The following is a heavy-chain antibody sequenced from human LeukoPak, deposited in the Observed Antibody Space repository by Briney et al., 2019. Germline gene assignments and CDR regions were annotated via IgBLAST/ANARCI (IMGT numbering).Heavy chain of an antibody. CDR2: INDRGSA. V-gene: IGHV4-34*01. Sequence: PSETLSLTCAVYGGSLRANYLSWIRQPPGKGLEWIGEINDRGSANYSSSLKSRVSMSVDTSRMQFSLNVASVTAADTAVYYCAENRKVADGYCFDNWGLGTLVTVSS. D-gene: IGHD2/OR15-2a*01. CDR3: AENRKVADGYCFDN. J-gene: IGHJ4*02. CDR1: GGSLRANY.